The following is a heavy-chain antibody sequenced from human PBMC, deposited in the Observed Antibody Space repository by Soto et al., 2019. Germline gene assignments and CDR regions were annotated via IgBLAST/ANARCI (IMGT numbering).Heavy chain of an antibody. Sequence: PGGSLRLSCAASGFTFGSYAMSWVRQAPGKGLEWVSAISGSGGSTYYADSVKGRFTISRDNSKNTLYLQMNSLRAEDTAVYYCAKDWDYVWGSYRPNRDYWGQGTLVTVSS. D-gene: IGHD3-16*02. CDR1: GFTFGSYA. J-gene: IGHJ4*02. CDR2: ISGSGGST. CDR3: AKDWDYVWGSYRPNRDY. V-gene: IGHV3-23*01.